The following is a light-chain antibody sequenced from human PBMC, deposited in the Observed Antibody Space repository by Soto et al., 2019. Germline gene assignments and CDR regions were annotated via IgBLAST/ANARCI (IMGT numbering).Light chain of an antibody. CDR3: QQYGSSPRT. V-gene: IGKV3-20*01. CDR1: QSVSSSY. J-gene: IGKJ1*01. Sequence: EIVLTQSPGTLSLSPGERATLSCRASQSVSSSYLAWYQHKPGQAPRLLIYGASSSATGIPDRFSGSGSGTDFTLTISRLEPEDSAVYYCQQYGSSPRTFGQGTKVEIK. CDR2: GAS.